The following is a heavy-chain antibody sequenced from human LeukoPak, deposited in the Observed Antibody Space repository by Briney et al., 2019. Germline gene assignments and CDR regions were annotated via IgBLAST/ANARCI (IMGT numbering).Heavy chain of an antibody. CDR3: ARAEVAYCGGDCSAWFDP. CDR2: IYYSGST. J-gene: IGHJ5*02. V-gene: IGHV4-30-4*08. Sequence: PSQTLSLTCTVSGGSISSSDYYWSWIRQHPGKGLEWIGYIYYSGSTYYNPSLKSRVTISVDTSKNQFSLKLSSVTAADTAVYYCARAEVAYCGGDCSAWFDPWGQGTLVTVSS. CDR1: GGSISSSDYY. D-gene: IGHD2-21*02.